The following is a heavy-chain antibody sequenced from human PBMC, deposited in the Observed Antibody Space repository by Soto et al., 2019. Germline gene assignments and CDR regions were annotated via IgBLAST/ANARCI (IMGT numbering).Heavy chain of an antibody. CDR2: INHSGST. J-gene: IGHJ6*02. CDR3: ARGRVNVVVVAATRGHYYYGMDV. V-gene: IGHV4-34*01. D-gene: IGHD2-15*01. CDR1: GGSFSGYY. Sequence: PSETLSLTCAVYGGSFSGYYWSWIRQPPGKGLEWVGEINHSGSTNYNPSLKSRDTISVDSSKNHYSLKLSSVTAADTAVYYGARGRVNVVVVAATRGHYYYGMDVWGQGATVTVSS.